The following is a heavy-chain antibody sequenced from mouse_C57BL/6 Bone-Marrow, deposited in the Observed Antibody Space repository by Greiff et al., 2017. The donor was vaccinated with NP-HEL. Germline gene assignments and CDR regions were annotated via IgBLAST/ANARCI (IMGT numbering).Heavy chain of an antibody. CDR1: GFTFTDYY. D-gene: IGHD1-1*01. V-gene: IGHV7-3*01. CDR3: ARFHYASYPDY. J-gene: IGHJ2*01. Sequence: EVQVVESGGGLVQPGGSLSLSCAASGFTFTDYYMSWVRQPPGKALEWLGVIGNKANGYTTEYSQYVKGRFTFSRDNSQSIVYLPMNALGAEDSATYCCARFHYASYPDYWGQGTTLTVSS. CDR2: IGNKANGYTT.